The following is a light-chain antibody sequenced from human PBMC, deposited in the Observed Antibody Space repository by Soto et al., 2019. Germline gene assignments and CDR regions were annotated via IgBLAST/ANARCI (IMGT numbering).Light chain of an antibody. CDR2: GAS. Sequence: EIVLTQSPGTLSLSPGERATLSCRASQSVSSNYLTWYQQKPGQAPRLLIHGASSRATGIPDRFSGSGSGTDFTLTISSLEPEDFAVYYCQQYGSSPFTFGPGTKVDIQ. J-gene: IGKJ3*01. CDR3: QQYGSSPFT. V-gene: IGKV3-20*01. CDR1: QSVSSNY.